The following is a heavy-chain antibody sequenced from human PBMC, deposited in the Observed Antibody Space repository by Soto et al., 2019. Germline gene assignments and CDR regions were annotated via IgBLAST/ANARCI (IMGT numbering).Heavy chain of an antibody. CDR2: ISSNGVGT. CDR3: ARRARPDLYYMDV. V-gene: IGHV3-64*01. Sequence: EVQLAESGGGLAQPGGSLRLSCAASGFTLSGYAMDWVRQAPGKGLEYVSGISSNGVGTYYANSVQGRFTISRDNSKNTVYLQMGSLRPEDMAVYYWARRARPDLYYMDVWGKGTTVTVSS. CDR1: GFTLSGYA. D-gene: IGHD6-6*01. J-gene: IGHJ6*03.